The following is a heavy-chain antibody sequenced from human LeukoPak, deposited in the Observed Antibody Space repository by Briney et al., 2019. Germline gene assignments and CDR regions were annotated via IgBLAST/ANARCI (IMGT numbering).Heavy chain of an antibody. CDR3: ARGVPYDSWSGPHYSDY. V-gene: IGHV3-7*01. J-gene: IGHJ4*02. Sequence: GGSLRLSCAASRFTLSTYWMNWVRQAPGKGLEWVAHIKQDGSQEYYVDSVKGRFTISRDSAKNSLYLQMNSLRAEDTAVYYCARGVPYDSWSGPHYSDYWGQGTLVTVSS. D-gene: IGHD3-3*01. CDR1: RFTLSTYW. CDR2: IKQDGSQE.